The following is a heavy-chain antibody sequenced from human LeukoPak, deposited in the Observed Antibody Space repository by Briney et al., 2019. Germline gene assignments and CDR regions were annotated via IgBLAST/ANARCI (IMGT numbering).Heavy chain of an antibody. Sequence: GASVKVSCKASGYTFTSYYMHWVRQAPGQGLEGMGIINPSGGSTSYAQKFQSRVTMTRDMSTSTVYMELSSLRSEDTAVYYCARQDSASGSYYGFDYWGQGTLVTVSS. V-gene: IGHV1-46*01. CDR1: GYTFTSYY. D-gene: IGHD1-26*01. CDR3: ARQDSASGSYYGFDY. J-gene: IGHJ4*02. CDR2: INPSGGST.